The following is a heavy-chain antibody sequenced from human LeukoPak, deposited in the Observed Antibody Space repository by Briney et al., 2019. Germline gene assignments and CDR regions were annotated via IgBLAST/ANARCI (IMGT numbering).Heavy chain of an antibody. V-gene: IGHV4-34*01. J-gene: IGHJ4*02. CDR3: ASSYYYDSSGYYTPFDY. Sequence: SETLSLTCAVYGGSFSGYYWSWIRQPPGKGLEWIGEINHSGSTNYNPSLKSRVTISVDTSKNQFSLKLSSVTAADTAVYYCASSYYYDSSGYYTPFDYWGQGTLVTVSS. CDR2: INHSGST. D-gene: IGHD3-22*01. CDR1: GGSFSGYY.